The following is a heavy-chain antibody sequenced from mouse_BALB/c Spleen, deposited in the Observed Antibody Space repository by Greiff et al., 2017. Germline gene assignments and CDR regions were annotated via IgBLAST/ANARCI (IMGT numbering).Heavy chain of an antibody. CDR2: ISNLAYSI. Sequence: EVQGVESGGGLVQPGGSRKLSCAASGFTFSDYGMAWVRQAPGKGPEWVAFISNLAYSIYYADTVTGRFTISRENAKNTLYLEMSSLRSEDTAMYYCARDRGSTLDYWGQGTTLTVSS. V-gene: IGHV5-15*02. D-gene: IGHD1-1*01. J-gene: IGHJ2*01. CDR1: GFTFSDYG. CDR3: ARDRGSTLDY.